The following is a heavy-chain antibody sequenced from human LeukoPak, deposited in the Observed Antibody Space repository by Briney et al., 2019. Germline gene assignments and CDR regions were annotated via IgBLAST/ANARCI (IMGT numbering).Heavy chain of an antibody. J-gene: IGHJ5*02. CDR3: ARGGVVGTMLRGINWFDP. CDR2: IYYSGST. Sequence: SETLSLTCSVSGIPLSNYYWNWIRQSPGKGLEWIGYIYYSGSTDYNPSLKSRVTMSIDMSKRQFSPELSSVTAADTAVYYCARGGVVGTMLRGINWFDPWGPGTLVAVSS. D-gene: IGHD3-10*01. V-gene: IGHV4-59*01. CDR1: GIPLSNYY.